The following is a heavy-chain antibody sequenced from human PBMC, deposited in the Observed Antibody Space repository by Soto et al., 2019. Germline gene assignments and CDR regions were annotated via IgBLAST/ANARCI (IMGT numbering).Heavy chain of an antibody. Sequence: PGGSLKLSCAASGVTFDGCAMHWVRQGPGKGLEWVSGISWNSGSIGYADSVKGRFTISRDNANNPLYLQMNSMSAEDKALSYCAHLRRPPIGMDVWGPGTTVTVSS. CDR1: GVTFDGCA. CDR2: ISWNSGSI. J-gene: IGHJ6*02. V-gene: IGHV3-9*01. D-gene: IGHD3-10*01. CDR3: AHLRRPPIGMDV.